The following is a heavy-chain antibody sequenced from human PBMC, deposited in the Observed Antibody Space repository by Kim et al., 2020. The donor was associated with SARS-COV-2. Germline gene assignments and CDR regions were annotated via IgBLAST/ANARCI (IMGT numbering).Heavy chain of an antibody. D-gene: IGHD3-3*01. J-gene: IGHJ3*02. CDR2: ISSSGSTI. Sequence: GGSLRLSCAASGFTFSDYYMSWIRQAPGKGLEWVSYISSSGSTIYYADSVKGRFTISRDNAKNSLYLQMNSLRAEDTAVYYCASSLEWLLFDAFDIWGQGTMVTVSS. CDR3: ASSLEWLLFDAFDI. V-gene: IGHV3-11*01. CDR1: GFTFSDYY.